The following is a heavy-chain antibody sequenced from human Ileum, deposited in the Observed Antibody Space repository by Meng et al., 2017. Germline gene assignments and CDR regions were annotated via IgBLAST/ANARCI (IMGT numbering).Heavy chain of an antibody. CDR2: VYQSGST. CDR3: ARADYVRYFDL. CDR1: GGSIESNNW. J-gene: IGHJ2*01. V-gene: IGHV4-4*02. Sequence: QLRLQASGTGLVKPSEPLAPPFAVSGGSIESNNWWTWIRQPPGQGLEWIGEVYQSGSTHYTPSLQSRVTISIDNSKNRFSLSLNSVTAADTAIYHCARADYVRYFDLWGRGTLVTVSS. D-gene: IGHD3-10*02.